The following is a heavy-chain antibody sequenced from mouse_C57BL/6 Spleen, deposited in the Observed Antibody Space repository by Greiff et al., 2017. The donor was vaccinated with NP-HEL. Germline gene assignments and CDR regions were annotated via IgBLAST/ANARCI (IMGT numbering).Heavy chain of an antibody. V-gene: IGHV1-82*01. CDR2: IYPGDGDT. J-gene: IGHJ2*01. CDR1: GYAFSSSW. D-gene: IGHD4-1*01. CDR3: ASLTGYEGGYFDY. Sequence: VQLQQSGPELVKPGASVKISCKASGYAFSSSWMNWVKQRPGKGLEWIGRIYPGDGDTNYNGKVKGKATLTADKSSSTAYMQLSSLTSEDSAVYFCASLTGYEGGYFDYWGQGTTLTVSS.